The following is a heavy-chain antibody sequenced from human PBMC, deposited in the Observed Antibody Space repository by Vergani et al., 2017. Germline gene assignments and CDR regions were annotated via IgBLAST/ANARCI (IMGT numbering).Heavy chain of an antibody. V-gene: IGHV4-31*03. CDR2: IYHSGNT. J-gene: IGHJ6*03. Sequence: QVQLQESGPGLVKPSQTLSLTCTVSGGSISSGGYYWSWIRQHPGKGLEWIGYIYHSGNTYYSPSLKSRVTISVDTSKNQFSLKLSSVTAADTAVYYCAREYPPGHYYYMDVWGKGTTVTVSS. D-gene: IGHD2-2*02. CDR3: AREYPPGHYYYMDV. CDR1: GGSISSGGYY.